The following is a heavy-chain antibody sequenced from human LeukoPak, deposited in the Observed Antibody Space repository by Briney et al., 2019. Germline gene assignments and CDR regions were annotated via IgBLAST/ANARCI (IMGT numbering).Heavy chain of an antibody. D-gene: IGHD3-3*01. CDR2: ISWNSGSI. CDR3: ASGRPHFDY. Sequence: GGSLRLSCAASGFTFDDYAMHWVRQAPGKGLEWVSGISWNSGSIGYADSVKGRFTISRDNSKNTLYLQMNSLRAEDTAVYYCASGRPHFDYWGQGTLVTVSS. CDR1: GFTFDDYA. J-gene: IGHJ4*02. V-gene: IGHV3-9*01.